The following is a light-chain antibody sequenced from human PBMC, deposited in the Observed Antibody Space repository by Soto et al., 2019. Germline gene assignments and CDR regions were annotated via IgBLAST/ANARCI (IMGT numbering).Light chain of an antibody. CDR3: QQYGSSLGVT. CDR1: QSVSSSY. Sequence: EIVLTQSPGTLSLSPGERATLSCRASQSVSSSYLSWYQQKPGQAPRLLIYGASSRATGIPDRFSGSVSGTDFTLTISRLEPEDFAVYYCQQYGSSLGVTFGGGTKVDIK. V-gene: IGKV3-20*01. CDR2: GAS. J-gene: IGKJ4*01.